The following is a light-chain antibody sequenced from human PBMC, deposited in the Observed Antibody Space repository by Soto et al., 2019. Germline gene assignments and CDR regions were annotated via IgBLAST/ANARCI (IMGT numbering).Light chain of an antibody. J-gene: IGKJ2*01. CDR1: QSVSSN. V-gene: IGKV3-15*01. CDR3: QQYNNWPPRYT. CDR2: GAS. Sequence: EIVMTQSPATLSVSPGERATLSCRASQSVSSNLAWYQQKPGQAPRLLIYGASTMATGIPARFSGSGSGTEFTLTLISLQSEDFAVYYCQQYNNWPPRYTFGQGTKLEIK.